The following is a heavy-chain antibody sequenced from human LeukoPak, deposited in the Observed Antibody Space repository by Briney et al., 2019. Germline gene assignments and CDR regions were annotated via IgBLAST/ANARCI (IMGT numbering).Heavy chain of an antibody. CDR3: ARSGMTIAPDVLRFLEHDY. J-gene: IGHJ4*02. Sequence: GASVKVSCTASGYTFTSYYMHWVRQAPGQGLEWMGIINPGGDSTNFAQNFQGRVTMTRDTSTSTVYMELSSLRSEDTAVYYCARSGMTIAPDVLRFLEHDYWGQGTLVTVSS. V-gene: IGHV1-46*01. CDR1: GYTFTSYY. CDR2: INPGGDST. D-gene: IGHD3-3*01.